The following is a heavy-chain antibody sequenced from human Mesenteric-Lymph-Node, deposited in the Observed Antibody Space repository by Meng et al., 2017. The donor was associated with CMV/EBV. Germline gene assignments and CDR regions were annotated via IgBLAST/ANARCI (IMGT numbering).Heavy chain of an antibody. J-gene: IGHJ4*02. D-gene: IGHD2-21*01. CDR2: ISSSGDSI. V-gene: IGHV3-11*04. CDR1: GFTFSGYY. CDR3: AGAYCGSNCYPASFEY. Sequence: GESLKISCAASGFTFSGYYMNWIRQAPGKGLEWVSYISSSGDSIYFADSVKGRFTISRDNAKNSLYLQMNSLRAENTAVYYCAGAYCGSNCYPASFEYWGQGTLVTVSS.